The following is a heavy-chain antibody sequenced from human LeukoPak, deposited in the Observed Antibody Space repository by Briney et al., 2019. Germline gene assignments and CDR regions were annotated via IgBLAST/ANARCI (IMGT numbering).Heavy chain of an antibody. CDR2: ISSSGSTI. V-gene: IGHV3-11*01. CDR3: AREDYYDSSGVSYDY. Sequence: GGSLRLSCAASGFTFSDYYMRWIRHAPGKGLEWVSYISSSGSTIYYADSVKGRFTISRDNAKNSLYLQMNSLRAEDTAVYYCAREDYYDSSGVSYDYWGQGTLVTVSS. J-gene: IGHJ4*02. D-gene: IGHD3-22*01. CDR1: GFTFSDYY.